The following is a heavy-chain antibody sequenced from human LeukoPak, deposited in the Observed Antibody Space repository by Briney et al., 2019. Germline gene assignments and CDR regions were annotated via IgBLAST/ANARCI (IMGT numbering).Heavy chain of an antibody. CDR1: GFTVSSNY. CDR2: IFSGGST. V-gene: IGHV3-66*01. CDR3: AKNVPEYYYDSSGYIDY. D-gene: IGHD3-22*01. J-gene: IGHJ4*02. Sequence: PGGSLRLSCAASGFTVSSNYMTWVRQAPGKGLEWVSVIFSGGSTYYADSVKGRFTISRDNSKNTLYLQMNSLRAEDTAVYYCAKNVPEYYYDSSGYIDYWGQGTLVTVSS.